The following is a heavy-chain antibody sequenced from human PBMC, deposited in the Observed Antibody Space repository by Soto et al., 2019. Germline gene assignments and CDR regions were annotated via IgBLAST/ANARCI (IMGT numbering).Heavy chain of an antibody. CDR2: IPFDGSSK. CDR1: GFPSAGYT. Sequence: QEHLVESGGGVVQPGGPLPLSGTALGFPSAGYTRPGLARVPGKGLKWGGSIPFDGSSKYYADWLKGRIVISRDNSKDSLYLQMDTLRPDDTAIYYCARDTVTSLTPYQGFYYYGMDVWGQGTTVTVSS. D-gene: IGHD2-2*01. CDR3: ARDTVTSLTPYQGFYYYGMDV. V-gene: IGHV3-30*09. J-gene: IGHJ6*02.